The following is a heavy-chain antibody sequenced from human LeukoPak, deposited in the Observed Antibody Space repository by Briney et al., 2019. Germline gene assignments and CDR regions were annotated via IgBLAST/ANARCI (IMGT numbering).Heavy chain of an antibody. D-gene: IGHD4-17*01. CDR3: ASSPTTTVTPP. CDR2: ISYDGSNK. V-gene: IGHV3-30-3*01. CDR1: GFTFSSYA. J-gene: IGHJ5*02. Sequence: GRSLRLSRAASGFTFSSYAMHWVRQAPGKGLEWVAVISYDGSNKYYADSVKGRFTISRDNSKNTLYLQMNSLRAEDTAVYYCASSPTTTVTPPWGQGTLVTVSS.